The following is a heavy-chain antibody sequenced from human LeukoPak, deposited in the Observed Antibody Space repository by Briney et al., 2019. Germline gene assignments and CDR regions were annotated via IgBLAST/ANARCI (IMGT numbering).Heavy chain of an antibody. V-gene: IGHV3-30-3*01. Sequence: GGSLRLSCAASGFTFSSYAMPWVRQAPGKGLEWVAVISYDGSNKYYADSVKGRFTISRDNSKNTLYLQMNSLRAEDTAMYYCARGPPLTMIVVVPIDYWGQGTLVTVSS. CDR2: ISYDGSNK. CDR3: ARGPPLTMIVVVPIDY. J-gene: IGHJ4*02. D-gene: IGHD3-22*01. CDR1: GFTFSSYA.